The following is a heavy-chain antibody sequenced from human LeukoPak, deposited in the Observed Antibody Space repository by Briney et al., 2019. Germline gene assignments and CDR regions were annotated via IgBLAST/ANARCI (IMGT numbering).Heavy chain of an antibody. CDR3: AKYGDDSYYFDY. D-gene: IGHD4-17*01. V-gene: IGHV3-30*18. CDR1: GFTFSSYG. J-gene: IGHJ4*02. CDR2: ISYNGSNK. Sequence: GGSLRLSCAASGFTFSSYGMHWVRQAPGKGLEWVAVISYNGSNKYYADSVKGRFTISRDNSKNTLYLQMNSLRAEDTAVYYCAKYGDDSYYFDYWGQGTLVTVSS.